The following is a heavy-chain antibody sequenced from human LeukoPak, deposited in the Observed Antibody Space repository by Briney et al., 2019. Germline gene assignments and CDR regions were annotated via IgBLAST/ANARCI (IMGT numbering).Heavy chain of an antibody. CDR3: ARDYYYGSGSYYNDYYYGMDV. Sequence: GGSLRLSCAASGFTFSSYAMHWVRQAPGKGLEWVAVIWYDGSNKYYADSVKGRFTISRDNSKNTLYLQMNSLRAEDTAVYYCARDYYYGSGSYYNDYYYGMDVWGQGTTVTVSS. V-gene: IGHV3-33*08. D-gene: IGHD3-10*01. CDR1: GFTFSSYA. J-gene: IGHJ6*02. CDR2: IWYDGSNK.